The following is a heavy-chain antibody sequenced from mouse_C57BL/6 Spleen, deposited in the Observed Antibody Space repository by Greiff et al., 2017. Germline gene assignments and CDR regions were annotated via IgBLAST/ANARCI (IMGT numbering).Heavy chain of an antibody. CDR3: ARGYYSNRKLFDY. V-gene: IGHV1-7*01. Sequence: VQLQQSGAELAKPGASVKLSCKASGYTFTSYWMHWVKQRPGQGLEWIGDINPSSGYTKYNQKFKDKATLTADKSSSTASMQLSSLTYEDAAVYYCARGYYSNRKLFDYWGQGTTLTVSS. CDR1: GYTFTSYW. D-gene: IGHD2-5*01. CDR2: INPSSGYT. J-gene: IGHJ2*01.